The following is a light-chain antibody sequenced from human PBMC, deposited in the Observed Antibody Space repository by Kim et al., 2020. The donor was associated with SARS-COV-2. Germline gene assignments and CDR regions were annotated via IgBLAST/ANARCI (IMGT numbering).Light chain of an antibody. CDR2: KDN. CDR1: TLPEKH. CDR3: QSADGSGTYV. J-gene: IGLJ1*01. Sequence: VPPGQTARITCSGDTLPEKHTYRYQQKARQAPLLVIDKDNERPSGIPGRFSGSSSGTTVTLTISGVQAEDDADYYCQSADGSGTYVFGTGTKVTVL. V-gene: IGLV3-25*03.